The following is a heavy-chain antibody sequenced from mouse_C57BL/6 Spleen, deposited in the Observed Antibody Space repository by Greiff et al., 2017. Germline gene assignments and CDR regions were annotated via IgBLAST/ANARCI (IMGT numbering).Heavy chain of an antibody. CDR2: IDPSDSYT. CDR1: GYTFTSYW. V-gene: IGHV1-69*01. J-gene: IGHJ2*01. D-gene: IGHD2-2*01. CDR3: ARGMVTPFDY. Sequence: QVQLQQPGAELVMPGASVKLSCKASGYTFTSYWMHWVKQRPGQGLEWIGEIDPSDSYTNYNQKFKGKSTLTVDKSSSTAYMQLSSLTSEDSAVYYCARGMVTPFDYWGQGTTLTVSS.